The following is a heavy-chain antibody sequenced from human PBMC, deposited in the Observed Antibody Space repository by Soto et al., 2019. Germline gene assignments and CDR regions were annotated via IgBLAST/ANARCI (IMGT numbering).Heavy chain of an antibody. CDR1: GGTFSSYA. D-gene: IGHD3-10*01. CDR2: IIPIFGTA. J-gene: IGHJ6*02. Sequence: GASVKVSCKASGGTFSSYAISWVRQAPGQGLEWMGGIIPIFGTANYAQKFQGRVTITADESTSTAYMELSSLRCEDTAVYYCAREGTMVRGVIRERNYYYYGMDVWGQGTTVTVSS. V-gene: IGHV1-69*13. CDR3: AREGTMVRGVIRERNYYYYGMDV.